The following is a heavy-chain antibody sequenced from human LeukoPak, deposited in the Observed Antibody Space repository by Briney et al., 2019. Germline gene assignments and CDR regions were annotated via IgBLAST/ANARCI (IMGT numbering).Heavy chain of an antibody. J-gene: IGHJ5*02. D-gene: IGHD1-1*01. CDR1: GFNLNSYM. V-gene: IGHV3-21*01. CDR3: TRVAQSGPTGWFDP. CDR2: ISSTGGYI. Sequence: PGGSLRLSCAASGFNLNSYMLNWVRQAPGKGLEWVSSISSTGGYIYYADSVKGRFTISRDNPGNVVYLQMDSLRAEDTAVYYCTRVAQSGPTGWFDPWGQGTLVTVSS.